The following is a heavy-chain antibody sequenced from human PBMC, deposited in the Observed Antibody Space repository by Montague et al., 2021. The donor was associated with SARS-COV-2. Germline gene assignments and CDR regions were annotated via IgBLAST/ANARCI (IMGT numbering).Heavy chain of an antibody. CDR3: ARDRDWDDWCGMDV. V-gene: IGHV3-48*03. D-gene: IGHD2-21*01. CDR1: GFIFSSYE. CDR2: ISSSGGGSTK. J-gene: IGHJ6*02. Sequence: SRRLSCAASGFIFSSYEMNWVRQAPGKGLEWISYISSSGGGSTKHYTDSVKGRFTISRDNAKNSLYLQMNGLGVEDTAIYYCARDRDWDDWCGMDVWGQGTTVTVSS.